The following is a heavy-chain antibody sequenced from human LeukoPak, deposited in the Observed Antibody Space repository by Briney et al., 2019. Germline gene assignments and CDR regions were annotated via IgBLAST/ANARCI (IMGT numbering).Heavy chain of an antibody. J-gene: IGHJ3*02. V-gene: IGHV1-69*06. Sequence: SVKVSCRASGYTFTGYYMHWVRQAPGQGLEWMGGIIPIFGTANYAQKFQGRVTITADKSTSTAYMELSSLRSEDTAVYYCAKDWSEMATREPDAFDIWGQGTMVTASS. D-gene: IGHD5-24*01. CDR1: GYTFTGYY. CDR2: IIPIFGTA. CDR3: AKDWSEMATREPDAFDI.